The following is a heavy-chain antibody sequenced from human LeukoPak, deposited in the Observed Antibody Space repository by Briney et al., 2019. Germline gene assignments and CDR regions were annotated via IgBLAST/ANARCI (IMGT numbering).Heavy chain of an antibody. J-gene: IGHJ4*02. CDR1: GFTFSSYA. Sequence: GGSLRLSCAASGFTFSSYAMNWVRQAPGKGLEWVSTISNSGDRTYYADCVKGRFTISRDNSKNTLYLQMNSLRTEDTAVYFCAKVKESGGYYHFDYWGQGTLVTVSS. V-gene: IGHV3-23*01. D-gene: IGHD3-22*01. CDR3: AKVKESGGYYHFDY. CDR2: ISNSGDRT.